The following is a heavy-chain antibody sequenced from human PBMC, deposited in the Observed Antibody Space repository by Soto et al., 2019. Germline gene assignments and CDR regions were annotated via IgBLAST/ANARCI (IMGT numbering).Heavy chain of an antibody. Sequence: GGSLRLSCAASGFTVSSNYMSWVRQAPGKGLEWVSVIYSGGSTYYADSVKGRFTISRHNSKNTLYLQMNSLRAEDTAVYYCARVSGDFLYYFDYWGQGTLVTVSS. CDR1: GFTVSSNY. CDR2: IYSGGST. D-gene: IGHD4-17*01. CDR3: ARVSGDFLYYFDY. J-gene: IGHJ4*02. V-gene: IGHV3-53*04.